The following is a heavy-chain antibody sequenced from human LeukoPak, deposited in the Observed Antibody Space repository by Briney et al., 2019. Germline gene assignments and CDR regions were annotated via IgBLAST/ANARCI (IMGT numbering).Heavy chain of an antibody. CDR1: GFTFSSYG. CDR3: AKDRDSSSWTPAGFDP. Sequence: GRSLRFSCAASGFTFSSYGMHWVRQAPGKGLEWVAVISYDGSNKYYADSVKGRFTISRDNSKNTLYLQMNSLRAEDTAVYYCAKDRDSSSWTPAGFDPWGQGTLVTVSS. D-gene: IGHD6-13*01. V-gene: IGHV3-30*18. CDR2: ISYDGSNK. J-gene: IGHJ5*02.